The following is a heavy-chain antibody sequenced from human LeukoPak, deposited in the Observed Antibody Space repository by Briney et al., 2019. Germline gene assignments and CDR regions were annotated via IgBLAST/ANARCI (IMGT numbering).Heavy chain of an antibody. J-gene: IGHJ4*02. V-gene: IGHV3-30-3*01. D-gene: IGHD3-22*01. Sequence: PARSLRLSCAASGFTFSSYAMHWVRQAPGKGLEWVAVISYDRSSKYYADSVKGRFTITRENSKNTQYLQMNSLRAEDTAVYYCARDSERYYDSSGYFDYWGQGTLVTVSS. CDR1: GFTFSSYA. CDR3: ARDSERYYDSSGYFDY. CDR2: ISYDRSSK.